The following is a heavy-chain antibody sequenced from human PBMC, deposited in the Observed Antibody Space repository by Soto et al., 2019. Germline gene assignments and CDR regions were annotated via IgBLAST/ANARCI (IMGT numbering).Heavy chain of an antibody. J-gene: IGHJ4*02. D-gene: IGHD2-15*01. CDR3: AKRRGTGWHFDY. V-gene: IGHV3-23*01. Sequence: DVQLLESGGGLVQPEGSLRLSCAASGFTFSSYAMGWVRQGPGKGLEWVAVVSIGGSTHYAASVRGRFTVPRDNSKNTVSLQMNSLTAEDTGVYFCAKRRGTGWHFDYWGPGALVTVSS. CDR1: GFTFSSYA. CDR2: VSIGGST.